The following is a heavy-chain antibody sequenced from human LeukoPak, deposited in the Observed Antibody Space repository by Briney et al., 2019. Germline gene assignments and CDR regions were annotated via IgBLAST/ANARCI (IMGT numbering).Heavy chain of an antibody. CDR2: ISSSSGYI. V-gene: IGHV3-21*01. D-gene: IGHD6-13*01. CDR3: ARALAAAGTEAVY. J-gene: IGHJ4*02. CDR1: GFTFSSYS. Sequence: GGSLRLSCAASGFTFSSYSMNWVRQAPGKGLEWVSSISSSSGYIYYADSVKGRFTISRDNAKNSLYLQMNSLRAEDTAVYYCARALAAAGTEAVYWGQGTLVTVSS.